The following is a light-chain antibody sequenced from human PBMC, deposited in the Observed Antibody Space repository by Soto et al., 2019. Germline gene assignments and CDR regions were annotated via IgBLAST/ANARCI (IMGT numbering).Light chain of an antibody. CDR3: MQALRTPFT. Sequence: DLVMTQSPFSLPVTPGEPASISCRSSQSLLNSKGYNYLDWYLQKPGQSPQLLIYMASTRASGVPDSFSGSGSGTDFTLKISRVEAEDVGVYYCMQALRTPFTFGQGTRLEIK. CDR1: QSLLNSKGYNY. CDR2: MAS. V-gene: IGKV2-28*01. J-gene: IGKJ5*01.